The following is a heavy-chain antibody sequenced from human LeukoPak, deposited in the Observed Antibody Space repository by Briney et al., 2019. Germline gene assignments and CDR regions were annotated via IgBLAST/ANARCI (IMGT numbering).Heavy chain of an antibody. CDR3: AELGITMIGGV. D-gene: IGHD3-10*02. Sequence: PGGSLRLSCAASGFTFSSYAMSWVRQAPGKGLEWVSAISGSGGSTYYADSVKGRFTISRDNAMNSLYLQMNSLRAEDTAVYYCAELGITMIGGVWGKGTTVTISS. CDR1: GFTFSSYA. J-gene: IGHJ6*04. CDR2: ISGSGGST. V-gene: IGHV3-23*01.